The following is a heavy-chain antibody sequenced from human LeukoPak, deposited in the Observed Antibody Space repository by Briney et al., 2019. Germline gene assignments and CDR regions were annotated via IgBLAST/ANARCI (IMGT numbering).Heavy chain of an antibody. CDR2: IIPILGIA. D-gene: IGHD3-3*01. CDR3: AKVDSSERSGIWTAFDV. CDR1: GGTFSSYA. Sequence: SVKVSCKASGGTFSSYAISWVRQAPGQGLEWMGRIIPILGIANYAQKFQGRVTITADKSTSTAYMELSSLRSEDTAVYYCAKVDSSERSGIWTAFDVWGRGTMVTVSS. V-gene: IGHV1-69*04. J-gene: IGHJ3*01.